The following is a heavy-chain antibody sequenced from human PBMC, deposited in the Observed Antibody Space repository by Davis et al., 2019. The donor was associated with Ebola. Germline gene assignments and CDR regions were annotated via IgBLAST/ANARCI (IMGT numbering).Heavy chain of an antibody. CDR2: IYPSGIT. CDR1: GASISSAGYS. Sequence: MPSETLSLTCAVSGASISSAGYSWSWLLQPPGKGLEWIGYIYPSGITYYRPSLKSRVAISMDRSKNQFSLNLSSVTAADTAVYYCARVGYYYDSSGYHTGAFDIWGQGTMVTVSS. D-gene: IGHD3-22*01. CDR3: ARVGYYYDSSGYHTGAFDI. J-gene: IGHJ3*02. V-gene: IGHV4-30-2*01.